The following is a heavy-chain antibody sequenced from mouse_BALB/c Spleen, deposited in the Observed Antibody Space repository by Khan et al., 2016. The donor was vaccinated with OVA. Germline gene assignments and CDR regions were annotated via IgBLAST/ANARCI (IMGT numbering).Heavy chain of an antibody. CDR2: IYPGTDNT. CDR3: AREESLYYFDY. CDR1: GYIFTSYW. Sequence: QVQLKQSGAELVRPGASVKLSCKTSGYIFTSYWIHWVKQRSGQGLEWFARIYPGTDNTYYNEKLKDKVTLTADKSSSTVYMQLSSLKSEDSVVDFCAREESLYYFDYWGQGTTLTVSS. J-gene: IGHJ2*01. D-gene: IGHD6-2*01. V-gene: IGHV1-76*01.